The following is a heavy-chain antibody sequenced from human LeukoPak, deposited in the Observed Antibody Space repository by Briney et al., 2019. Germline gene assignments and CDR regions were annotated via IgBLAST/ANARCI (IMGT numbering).Heavy chain of an antibody. Sequence: GGSLRLSCAASGFTFSSYAMHWVRQAPGKGLEWVAVISYDGSNKYYADSVKGRFTISRDNSKNTLYLQMNSLRAEDTAVYYCARHRSTPYSSQEGSYYFDYWGQGTLVTVSS. CDR1: GFTFSSYA. V-gene: IGHV3-30-3*01. CDR3: ARHRSTPYSSQEGSYYFDY. CDR2: ISYDGSNK. D-gene: IGHD6-19*01. J-gene: IGHJ4*02.